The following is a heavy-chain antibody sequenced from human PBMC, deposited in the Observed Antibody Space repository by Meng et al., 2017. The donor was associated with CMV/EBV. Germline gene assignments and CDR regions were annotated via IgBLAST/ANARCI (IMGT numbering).Heavy chain of an antibody. CDR3: AREGDNPFDY. V-gene: IGHV4-30-4*08. J-gene: IGHJ4*02. CDR1: GGSMSIGDYY. CDR2: IYYSGST. Sequence: HGQLEYSGPGLVKPSQNRSLTCTGPGGSMSIGDYYWSWIRQPPGKGLEWIGYIYYSGSTYYNPSLKSRVTISVDASKNQFSLKLSSVTAADTAVYYCAREGDNPFDYWGQGTLVTVSS. D-gene: IGHD2-21*02.